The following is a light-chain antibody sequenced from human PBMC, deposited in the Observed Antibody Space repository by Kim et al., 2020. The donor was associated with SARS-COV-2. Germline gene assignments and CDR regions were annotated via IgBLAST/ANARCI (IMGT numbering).Light chain of an antibody. V-gene: IGLV3-21*04. CDR3: QVWDSGVV. J-gene: IGLJ2*01. Sequence: SYELTQPPSVSVAPGKTARITCGGNNIGSKSVHWYQRKPGQAPVLVIYYDSDRPSGIPERFSGSNSGNTATLTISRVEAGDEADYYCQVWDSGVVFGGGTQLTVL. CDR1: NIGSKS. CDR2: YDS.